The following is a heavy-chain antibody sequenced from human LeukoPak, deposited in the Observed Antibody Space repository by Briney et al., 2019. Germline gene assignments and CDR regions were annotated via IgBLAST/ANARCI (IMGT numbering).Heavy chain of an antibody. CDR3: SRAIYCSSTSCYYYYYYMDV. V-gene: IGHV1-69*01. CDR2: IIPIFGTA. CDR1: GGTLSSYA. Sequence: SLKVSCKASGGTLSSYAISCVRQAPGQRLEWMGGIIPIFGTANIAQKFQGRVTITADEATRTAYTELRSLRCEDTAVYYCSRAIYCSSTSCYYYYYYMDVWGKGTTVTVSS. D-gene: IGHD2-2*01. J-gene: IGHJ6*03.